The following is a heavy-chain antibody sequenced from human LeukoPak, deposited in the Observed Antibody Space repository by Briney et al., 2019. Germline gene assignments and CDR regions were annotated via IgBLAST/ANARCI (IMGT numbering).Heavy chain of an antibody. CDR1: GGSFSGYY. V-gene: IGHV4-34*01. CDR2: INHSGST. CDR3: ARDVTEVGVVTYGMDV. Sequence: PSETLSLTCAVYGGSFSGYYWSWIRQPPGKGLEWIGEINHSGSTNYNPSLKSRVTISVDTPKNQFSLKLSSVTAADTAVYYCARDVTEVGVVTYGMDVWGQGTTVTVSS. J-gene: IGHJ6*02. D-gene: IGHD3-3*01.